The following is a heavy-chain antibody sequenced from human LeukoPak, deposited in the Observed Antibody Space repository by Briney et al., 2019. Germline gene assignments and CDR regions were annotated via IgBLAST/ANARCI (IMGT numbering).Heavy chain of an antibody. V-gene: IGHV3-30*02. CDR3: SKESNYDSSGYFN. Sequence: GGSLRLSCAPSGFVFSSDGIHWVRQAPGKGLEWVAFIRFDGSTTYYAESVKGRFTVSRDNSKFTAYLQVNSLRAEDTAVYYCSKESNYDSSGYFNWGQGTLVTVS. CDR1: GFVFSSDG. CDR2: IRFDGSTT. D-gene: IGHD3-22*01. J-gene: IGHJ4*02.